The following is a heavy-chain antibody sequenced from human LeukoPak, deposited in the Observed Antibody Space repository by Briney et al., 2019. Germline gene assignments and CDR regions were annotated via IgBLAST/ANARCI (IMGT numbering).Heavy chain of an antibody. V-gene: IGHV3-48*01. D-gene: IGHD2-15*01. Sequence: GGSLRLSCAASGFTLSSYNMNWVRQAPGKGLEWVSYITVSSDIISYADSVKGRFTISRDNAKNSLYLQMNSLRAEDTAVYYCVRDSYSAFDFWGQGTLVTVSS. CDR1: GFTLSSYN. J-gene: IGHJ4*02. CDR2: ITVSSDII. CDR3: VRDSYSAFDF.